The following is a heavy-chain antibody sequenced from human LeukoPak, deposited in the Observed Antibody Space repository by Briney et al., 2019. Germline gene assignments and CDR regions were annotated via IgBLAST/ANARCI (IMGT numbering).Heavy chain of an antibody. D-gene: IGHD3-10*01. J-gene: IGHJ4*02. CDR1: GYTFTSYG. CDR3: ARDLGYYGSGSYYLDY. V-gene: IGHV1-18*01. CDR2: ISAYNGNT. Sequence: EALVKVSCKASGYTFTSYGISWVRQAPGQGLEWMGWISAYNGNTNYAQKLQGRVTMTTDTSTSTAYMELRSLRSDDTAVYYCARDLGYYGSGSYYLDYWGQGTLVTVSS.